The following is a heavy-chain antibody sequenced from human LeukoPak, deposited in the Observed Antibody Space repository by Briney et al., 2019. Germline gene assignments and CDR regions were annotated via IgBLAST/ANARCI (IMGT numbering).Heavy chain of an antibody. CDR2: MNPNSGDT. J-gene: IGHJ4*02. CDR3: ARDLGGGSWEESKNFDY. CDR1: GYTFTSYD. Sequence: ASVKVSCKASGYTFTSYDINWVRQATGQGLEWMGWMNPNSGDTGYAQKFQGRVTMTRNTSISTAYMELSSLRSEDTAVYYCARDLGGGSWEESKNFDYWGQGTLVTVSS. D-gene: IGHD1-26*01. V-gene: IGHV1-8*01.